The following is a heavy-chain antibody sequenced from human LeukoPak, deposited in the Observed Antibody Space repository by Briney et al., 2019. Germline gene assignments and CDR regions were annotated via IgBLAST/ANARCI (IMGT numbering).Heavy chain of an antibody. Sequence: ASVKVSCKASGYTFTSYGISWVRQAPGQGLEWMGWISAHNGNTNYAQKLQGRVTMTTDTSTSTAYMELRSLRSDDTAVYYCARDKRAEYYYDSSGSTGAFDIWGQGTMVTVSS. D-gene: IGHD3-22*01. CDR2: ISAHNGNT. J-gene: IGHJ3*02. V-gene: IGHV1-18*01. CDR3: ARDKRAEYYYDSSGSTGAFDI. CDR1: GYTFTSYG.